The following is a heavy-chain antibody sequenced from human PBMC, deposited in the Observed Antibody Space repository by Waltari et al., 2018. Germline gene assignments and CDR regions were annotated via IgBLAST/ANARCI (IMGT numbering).Heavy chain of an antibody. CDR1: GLSFVEHG. CDR3: AREKLMGEYIDY. V-gene: IGHV3-20*04. CDR2: INWNGGST. Sequence: EVQLVESGGGVRRPGGSLRLSCAASGLSFVEHGMRWVRQAPGKGLEWVSSINWNGGSTCYADSVRGRFTISRDNAKNSLYLQMNSLRADDTALYYCAREKLMGEYIDYWGQGTLVTVSS. J-gene: IGHJ4*02. D-gene: IGHD2-15*01.